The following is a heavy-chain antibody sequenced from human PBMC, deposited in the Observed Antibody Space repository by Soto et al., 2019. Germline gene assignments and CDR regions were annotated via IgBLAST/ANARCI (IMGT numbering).Heavy chain of an antibody. CDR3: AKRSPYYYDSSGSDY. Sequence: SGGSLRLSCAASGFTFSSYAMSWVRQAPGKGLEWVSAISGSGGSTYYADSVKGRFTISRDNSKNTLYLQMNSLRAEDTAVYYCAKRSPYYYDSSGSDYWGQGTLVTVSS. CDR1: GFTFSSYA. D-gene: IGHD3-22*01. V-gene: IGHV3-23*01. J-gene: IGHJ4*02. CDR2: ISGSGGST.